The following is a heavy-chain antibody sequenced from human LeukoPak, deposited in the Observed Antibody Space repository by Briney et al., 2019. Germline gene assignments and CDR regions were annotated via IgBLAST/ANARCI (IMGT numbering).Heavy chain of an antibody. J-gene: IGHJ4*02. V-gene: IGHV1-2*02. D-gene: IGHD2-2*02. CDR2: INPNSGGT. Sequence: ASVKVSCKASGYTFTGYYMHWVRQAPGQGLEWMGWINPNSGGTNYAQKLQGRVTMTTDTSTSTAYMELRSLRSDDTAVYYCARGLLYCSSTSCSTFDYWGQGTLVTVSS. CDR3: ARGLLYCSSTSCSTFDY. CDR1: GYTFTGYY.